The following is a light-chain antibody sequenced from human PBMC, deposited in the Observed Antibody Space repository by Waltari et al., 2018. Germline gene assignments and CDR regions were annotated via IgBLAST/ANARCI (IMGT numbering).Light chain of an antibody. CDR2: AVS. V-gene: IGKV1-12*01. CDR1: QDISSW. Sequence: DIQMTQSPSSVSASVGDRVTITCRASQDISSWLARYQQKPGQAPRLLIYAVSILHSGVPSRFSGSGSGTDFTLTITSLQPEDFAIYYCQQGDGFHPITFGQGTRLE. CDR3: QQGDGFHPIT. J-gene: IGKJ5*01.